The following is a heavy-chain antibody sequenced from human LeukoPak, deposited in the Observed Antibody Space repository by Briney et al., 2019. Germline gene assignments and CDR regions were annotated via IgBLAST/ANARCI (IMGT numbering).Heavy chain of an antibody. J-gene: IGHJ4*02. CDR1: GFTFSSYS. Sequence: GGSLRLSCAASGFTFSSYSMTWVRQAPGKGLEWVSSISSSSSYIYYAHSVKGRITISRDNAKNSLYLQMNSLRAEDTAVYYCASKSSSSVTDYWGQGTLVTVSS. CDR3: ASKSSSSVTDY. V-gene: IGHV3-21*01. CDR2: ISSSSSYI. D-gene: IGHD6-6*01.